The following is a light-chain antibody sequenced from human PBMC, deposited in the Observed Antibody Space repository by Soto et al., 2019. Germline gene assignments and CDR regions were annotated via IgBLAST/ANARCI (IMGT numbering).Light chain of an antibody. CDR3: STYTRSSTRV. J-gene: IGLJ3*02. V-gene: IGLV2-14*01. CDR2: DVS. Sequence: QSVLTQPASVSGSPGHSITISCTGTSSDVGGYNYVSWYQQHPGKAPKLMIYDVSSRPSGVSNRFSGSKSVNTAYQTISGLQAEDEDDYYCSTYTRSSTRVFGGGTKLTVL. CDR1: SSDVGGYNY.